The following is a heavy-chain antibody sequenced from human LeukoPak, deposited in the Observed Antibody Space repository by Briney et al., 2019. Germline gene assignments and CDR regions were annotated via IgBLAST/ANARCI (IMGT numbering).Heavy chain of an antibody. Sequence: GGSLRLSCAASGFSLSSYGMYWVRQAPGKGLEWVAGIWYDGSNKYYADSVKGRFTISRDNSKNTLYLQMNSLRAEDTAVYYCASTMVTSMDVWGQGTTVTVSS. CDR3: ASTMVTSMDV. J-gene: IGHJ6*02. CDR1: GFSLSSYG. CDR2: IWYDGSNK. V-gene: IGHV3-33*01. D-gene: IGHD4-17*01.